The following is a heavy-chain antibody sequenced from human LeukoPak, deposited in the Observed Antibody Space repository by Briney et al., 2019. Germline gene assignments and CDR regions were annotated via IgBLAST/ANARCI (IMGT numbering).Heavy chain of an antibody. Sequence: GGSLRLSCAASGFTFSDSAMHWVRQASGKGLEWVGRIRGKAKSYATAYATSVKGRFTISRDDSKNTAYLQMNSLKTEGTAVYYCTHYYDSSGYYGAFDIWGQGTMVTVSS. J-gene: IGHJ3*02. CDR3: THYYDSSGYYGAFDI. D-gene: IGHD3-22*01. V-gene: IGHV3-73*01. CDR2: IRGKAKSYAT. CDR1: GFTFSDSA.